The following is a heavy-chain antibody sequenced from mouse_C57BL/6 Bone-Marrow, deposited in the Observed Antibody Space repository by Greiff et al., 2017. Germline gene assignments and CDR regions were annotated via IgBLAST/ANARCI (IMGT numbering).Heavy chain of an antibody. CDR1: GFSLTSYG. J-gene: IGHJ4*01. D-gene: IGHD2-3*01. CDR2: IWRGGST. Sequence: VKLVESGPGLVQPSQSLSITCTVSGFSLTSYGVHWVRQSPGKGLEWLGVIWRGGSTDYNAAFMSRLSITKDNSKSQVFFKMNSLQADDTAIYYCAKNPSIYAPMDYWGQGTSVTVSS. CDR3: AKNPSIYAPMDY. V-gene: IGHV2-5*01.